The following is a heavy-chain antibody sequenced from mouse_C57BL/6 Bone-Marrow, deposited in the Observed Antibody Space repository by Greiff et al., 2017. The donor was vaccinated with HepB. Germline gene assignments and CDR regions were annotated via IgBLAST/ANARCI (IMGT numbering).Heavy chain of an antibody. CDR1: GYTFTDYY. CDR2: INPNNGGT. J-gene: IGHJ2*01. Sequence: EVKLVESGPELVKPGASVKISCKASGYTFTDYYMNWVKQSHGKSLEWIGDINPNNGGTSYNQKFKGKATLTVDKSSSTAYMELRSLTSEDSAVYYCARGGYYVDYWGQGTTLTVSS. CDR3: ARGGYYVDY. V-gene: IGHV1-26*01.